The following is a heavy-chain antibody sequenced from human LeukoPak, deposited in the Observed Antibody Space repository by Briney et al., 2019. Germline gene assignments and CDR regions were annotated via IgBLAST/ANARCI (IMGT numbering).Heavy chain of an antibody. CDR1: GFTFIDYD. CDR3: ARGGVQVSGIDEFDY. V-gene: IGHV3-13*01. CDR2: IGIRGDT. D-gene: IGHD6-19*01. J-gene: IGHJ4*02. Sequence: GGSLRLSCAASGFTFIDYDMHWVRQVIGKGLEWVSAIGIRGDTHYSGSVKGRFTISRENAESSLYLQINSLRAEDMAVYYCARGGVQVSGIDEFDYWGQGTLVTVSS.